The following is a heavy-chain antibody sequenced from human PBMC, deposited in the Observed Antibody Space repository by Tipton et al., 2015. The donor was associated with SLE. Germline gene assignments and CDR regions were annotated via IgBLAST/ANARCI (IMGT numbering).Heavy chain of an antibody. CDR3: ARESHASFDI. CDR2: MNQDGNER. CDR1: GFTFSTYS. Sequence: SLRLSCAASGFTFSTYSMNWVRQAPGKGPEWVANMNQDGNERYYAESVKGRFTISRDNAKNFLFLQMNSLRAEDTAVYYCARESHASFDIWGQGTMVAVSS. J-gene: IGHJ3*02. V-gene: IGHV3-7*01.